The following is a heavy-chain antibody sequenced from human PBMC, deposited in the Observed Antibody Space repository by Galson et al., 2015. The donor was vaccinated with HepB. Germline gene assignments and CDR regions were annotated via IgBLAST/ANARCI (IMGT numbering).Heavy chain of an antibody. J-gene: IGHJ6*02. D-gene: IGHD4-11*01. CDR3: ARDETVYSNGMDV. V-gene: IGHV3-11*06. CDR1: GFTFSDYY. Sequence: SLRLSCAASGFTFSDYYMSWIRQAPGKGLEWVSYISGSSSYTNYADSVKGRFTISRDNAKNSLYLQMNSLRAEDTAVYYCARDETVYSNGMDVWGQGTTVTVSS. CDR2: ISGSSSYT.